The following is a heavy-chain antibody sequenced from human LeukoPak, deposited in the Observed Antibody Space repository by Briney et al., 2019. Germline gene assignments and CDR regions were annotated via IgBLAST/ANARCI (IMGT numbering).Heavy chain of an antibody. CDR2: INPNSGGT. CDR1: GYTFTGYY. V-gene: IGHV1-2*02. CDR3: ARVLGVRIAAAGTVFGY. Sequence: ASVKVSCKASGYTFTGYYMHWVRQAPGQGLEWMGWINPNSGGTNYAQKFQGRVTMTRDTSISTAYMELSRLRSDDTAVYYCARVLGVRIAAAGTVFGYWGQGTLVTVSS. J-gene: IGHJ4*02. D-gene: IGHD6-13*01.